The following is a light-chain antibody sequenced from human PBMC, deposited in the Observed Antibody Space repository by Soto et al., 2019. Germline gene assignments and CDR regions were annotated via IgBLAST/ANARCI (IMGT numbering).Light chain of an antibody. CDR3: CSYAGSYTYV. CDR1: SNDVGDYNY. J-gene: IGLJ1*01. CDR2: EVS. V-gene: IGLV2-8*01. Sequence: QSVLTQPPSASGSPGQSVTISCTGTSNDVGDYNYVSWYQQHPGKAPKLMIYEVSKRPSGVPGRFSGSKSGNTASLTISGLQAEDEADYYCCSYAGSYTYVFGTGTKVTVL.